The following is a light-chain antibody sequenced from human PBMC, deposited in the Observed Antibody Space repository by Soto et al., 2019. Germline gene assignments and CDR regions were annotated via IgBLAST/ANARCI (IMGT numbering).Light chain of an antibody. CDR1: QSISSSY. J-gene: IGKJ3*01. CDR3: HHYGGSPPFT. CDR2: GAS. V-gene: IGKV3-20*01. Sequence: EVVLTQSPGTLSLSPGERATLSCRASQSISSSYLAWYQQKPGQAPRLLIYGASSRATGMPDRFSGSGSGTDFTLTISRLEPEDFAVYYCHHYGGSPPFTFGPGTKVDIK.